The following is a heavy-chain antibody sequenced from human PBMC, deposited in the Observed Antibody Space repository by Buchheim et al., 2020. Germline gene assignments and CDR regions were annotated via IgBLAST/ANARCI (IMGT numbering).Heavy chain of an antibody. J-gene: IGHJ5*02. CDR2: IHPGNSET. CDR3: ARLENEKGIPPSLGVGWFDP. CDR1: GYSFSAYW. Sequence: EVQLVQSGTEVKKLGESLRISCQGSGYSFSAYWIGWVHQMPGKGLEWMGIIHPGNSETRYSQSFQGQVTLSTDKSISTAYLQWSRLKASDSGIYYCARLENEKGIPPSLGVGWFDPWGQGTL. D-gene: IGHD5-18*01. V-gene: IGHV5-51*07.